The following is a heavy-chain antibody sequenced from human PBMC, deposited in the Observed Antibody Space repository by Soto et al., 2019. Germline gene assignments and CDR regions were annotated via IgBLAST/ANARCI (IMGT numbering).Heavy chain of an antibody. CDR3: AKGVEARLVDS. CDR2: VSGSGDVT. V-gene: IGHV3-23*01. D-gene: IGHD6-6*01. CDR1: GFSFSSFG. Sequence: GGSLRLSCAASGFSFSSFGMSWVRQAPGKGLEWVSGVSGSGDVTHYADSVKGRFIISRDNSKETLSLQMNTLSAEDTAVYYSAKGVEARLVDSWGQGTQVTVSS. J-gene: IGHJ4*02.